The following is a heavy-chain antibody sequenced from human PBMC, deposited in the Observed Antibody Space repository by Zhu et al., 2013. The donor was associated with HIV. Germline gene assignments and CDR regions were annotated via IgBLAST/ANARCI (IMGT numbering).Heavy chain of an antibody. CDR3: ARGGTTRAYSSSSGGMDV. D-gene: IGHD6-6*01. J-gene: IGHJ6*02. CDR2: INPSGGST. Sequence: QVQLVQSGAEVKKPGASVKVSCKASGYTLTSYYMHWVRQAPGQGLEWMGIINPSGGSTSYAQKFQGRVTMTRDTSTSTVYMELSSLRSEDTAVYYCARGGTTRAYSSSSGGMDVWGQGTTVTVSS. CDR1: GYTLTSYY. V-gene: IGHV1-46*01.